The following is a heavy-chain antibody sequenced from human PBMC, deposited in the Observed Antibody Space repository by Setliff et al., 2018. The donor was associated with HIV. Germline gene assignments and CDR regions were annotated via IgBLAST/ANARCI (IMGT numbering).Heavy chain of an antibody. CDR3: TTDGFYDILTGPTPGAFDI. V-gene: IGHV1-24*01. CDR1: GYSLTDLS. CDR2: FDPEDGET. Sequence: ASVKVSCKVSGYSLTDLSIHWVRQAPGKGLEWMGGFDPEDGETIYAQNFQGRVTMTEDTSTDTAYMELSSLRSEDTAFYYCTTDGFYDILTGPTPGAFDIWGQGTMVTVSS. J-gene: IGHJ3*02. D-gene: IGHD3-9*01.